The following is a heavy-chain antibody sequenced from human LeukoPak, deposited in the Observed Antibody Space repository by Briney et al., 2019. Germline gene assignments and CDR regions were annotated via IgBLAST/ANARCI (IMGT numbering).Heavy chain of an antibody. D-gene: IGHD6-19*01. CDR3: ARLSGPSGGPVSFFGLDV. J-gene: IGHJ6*02. V-gene: IGHV4-59*08. CDR1: GGSMSNYY. CDR2: IYYRGDI. Sequence: SSETLSLTCIVSGGSMSNYYWSWIRQPPGKGLEWIGHIYYRGDIKYNPSLKSRVTISVDTSNQQFSLRLTSVSAAGTAVYFCARLSGPSGGPVSFFGLDVWGQGTAVTVSS.